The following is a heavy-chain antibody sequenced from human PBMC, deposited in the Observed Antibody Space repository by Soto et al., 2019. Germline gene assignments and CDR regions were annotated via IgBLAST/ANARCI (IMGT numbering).Heavy chain of an antibody. CDR2: IYYSGST. CDR1: GGSISSSSYY. V-gene: IGHV4-39*01. Sequence: SETLSLTCTVSGGSISSSSYYWGWIRQPPGKGLEWIGSIYYSGSTYYNPSLKIRVTISVDTSKNQFSLKLSSVTAADTAVYYCARTDSSGYHDAFDIWGQGTMVTVSS. D-gene: IGHD3-22*01. J-gene: IGHJ3*02. CDR3: ARTDSSGYHDAFDI.